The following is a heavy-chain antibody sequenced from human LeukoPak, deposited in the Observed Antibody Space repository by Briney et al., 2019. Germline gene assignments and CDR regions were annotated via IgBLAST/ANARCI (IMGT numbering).Heavy chain of an antibody. CDR3: ARVIPRKQLVLYY. D-gene: IGHD6-6*01. CDR1: VYTFTGYY. Sequence: ASVKVSCKASVYTFTGYYMHWVRQAPGQGLEWMGWINPNSGGTNYAQKFQGRVTMTRDTSISTAYMELGRLRSDDTAVYYCARVIPRKQLVLYYWGQGTLVTVSS. CDR2: INPNSGGT. V-gene: IGHV1-2*02. J-gene: IGHJ4*02.